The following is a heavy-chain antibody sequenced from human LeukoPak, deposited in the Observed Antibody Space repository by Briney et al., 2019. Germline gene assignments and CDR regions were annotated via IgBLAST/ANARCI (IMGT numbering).Heavy chain of an antibody. J-gene: IGHJ4*02. D-gene: IGHD3-22*01. Sequence: GGSLRLSCAASGFTFSSYSMNWVRQAPGKGLEWVSYISSSSSTIYYADSVKGRFTISRDNAKNSLYLQMNSLRAEDTAVYYCARSGPDYYDSSGYYPRFDYWGQGTLVTVSS. CDR1: GFTFSSYS. CDR3: ARSGPDYYDSSGYYPRFDY. CDR2: ISSSSSTI. V-gene: IGHV3-48*01.